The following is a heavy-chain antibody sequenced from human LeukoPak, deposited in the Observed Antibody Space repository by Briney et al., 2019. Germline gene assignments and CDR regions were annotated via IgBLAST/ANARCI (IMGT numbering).Heavy chain of an antibody. CDR2: ISDSGGYT. Sequence: GGSLRLSCAASGLTFRTYAMSWVRQAPGKGLEWVSSISDSGGYTFYADSVKGRFTISRDNSKNTVYLQMNSLRAEDTAVYYCARTERQNPYDYVWGDYFDYWGQGTLVTVSS. CDR3: ARTERQNPYDYVWGDYFDY. D-gene: IGHD3-16*01. J-gene: IGHJ4*02. V-gene: IGHV3-23*01. CDR1: GLTFRTYA.